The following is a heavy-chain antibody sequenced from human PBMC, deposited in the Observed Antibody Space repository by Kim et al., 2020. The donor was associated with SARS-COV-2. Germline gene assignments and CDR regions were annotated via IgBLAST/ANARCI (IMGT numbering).Heavy chain of an antibody. CDR3: AKDQGVYYDSSGYYYPPAY. J-gene: IGHJ4*02. V-gene: IGHV3-30*18. CDR2: ISYDGSNK. D-gene: IGHD3-22*01. CDR1: GFTFSSYG. Sequence: GGSLRLSCAASGFTFSSYGMHWVRQAPGKGLEWVAVISYDGSNKYYADSVKGRFTISRDNSKNTLYLQMNSLRAEDTAVYYCAKDQGVYYDSSGYYYPPAYWGQGTLVTVSS.